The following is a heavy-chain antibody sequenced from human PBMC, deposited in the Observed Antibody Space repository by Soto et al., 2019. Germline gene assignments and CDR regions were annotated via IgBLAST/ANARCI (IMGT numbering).Heavy chain of an antibody. Sequence: EVQLVESGGGLVQPGGSLGLSCAASGFSFSSSWMHWVRQAPGKGLVWVSRISFDGTATTSADAVKGRFIISRDNAKNTLFLQMHNLRADDTAMYYCVRDRRLRGHPFDIWGQGTVVSVSS. CDR1: GFSFSSSW. CDR2: ISFDGTAT. D-gene: IGHD2-21*02. J-gene: IGHJ3*02. V-gene: IGHV3-74*03. CDR3: VRDRRLRGHPFDI.